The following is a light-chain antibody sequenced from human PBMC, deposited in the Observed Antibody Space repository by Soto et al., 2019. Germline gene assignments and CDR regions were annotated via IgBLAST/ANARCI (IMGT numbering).Light chain of an antibody. CDR1: SGHSRYA. CDR3: QTWGTGIQV. J-gene: IGLJ2*01. Sequence: QPVLTQSPSASASLGASVKLTCTLSSGHSRYAIAWHQQQPEKGPRYLMKVNSDGSHSKGDGIPDRFSGSSSGAERYLIISSLQSEDEADYYCQTWGTGIQVFGGGTKLTVL. V-gene: IGLV4-69*02. CDR2: VNSDGSH.